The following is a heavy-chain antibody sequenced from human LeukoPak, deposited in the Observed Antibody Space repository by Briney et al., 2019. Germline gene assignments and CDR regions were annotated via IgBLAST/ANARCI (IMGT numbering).Heavy chain of an antibody. V-gene: IGHV3-23*01. Sequence: GGSLRLSCAASGFTFSSYGMSWVRQAPGEGLEWVSAISGSGGSTYYADSVKGRFTISRDNSKNTLYLQMNSLRAEDTAVYYCAKDVVVVIAIRGWFDPWGQGTLVTVSS. CDR1: GFTFSSYG. J-gene: IGHJ5*02. CDR2: ISGSGGST. D-gene: IGHD2-21*01. CDR3: AKDVVVVIAIRGWFDP.